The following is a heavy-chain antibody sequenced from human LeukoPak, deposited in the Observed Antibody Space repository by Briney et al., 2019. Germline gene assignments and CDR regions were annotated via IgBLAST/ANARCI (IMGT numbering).Heavy chain of an antibody. CDR2: IYYSGST. CDR3: ARGPGDYYYYYYYYMDV. CDR1: GGSISSYY. J-gene: IGHJ6*03. V-gene: IGHV4-59*01. Sequence: SETLSLTCTVAGGSISSYYWSWIRQPPGKGLEWLGYIYYSGSTNYNPSLKSRVTISVDTSKNQFSLKLSSVAAADTAVYYCARGPGDYYYYYYYYMDVWGKGTTVTISS. D-gene: IGHD4-17*01.